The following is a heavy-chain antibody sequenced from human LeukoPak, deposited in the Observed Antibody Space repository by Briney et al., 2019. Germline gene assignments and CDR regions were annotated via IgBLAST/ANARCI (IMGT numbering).Heavy chain of an antibody. D-gene: IGHD1-26*01. Sequence: GESLRLSCAASGFTFSSYWMHWVRQAPGKGLVWVSRINSDGSSTTYADSVKGRFTISRDNAKNTLYLQMNSLRAEDTAVYYCARGGVGATSGYNWFDPWGQGTLVTVSS. CDR1: GFTFSSYW. V-gene: IGHV3-74*01. CDR2: INSDGSST. CDR3: ARGGVGATSGYNWFDP. J-gene: IGHJ5*02.